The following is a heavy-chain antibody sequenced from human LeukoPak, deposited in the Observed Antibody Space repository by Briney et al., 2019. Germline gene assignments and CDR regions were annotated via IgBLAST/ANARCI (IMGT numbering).Heavy chain of an antibody. CDR2: IYHSGST. J-gene: IGHJ6*03. CDR3: ARTVQLTYYMDV. CDR1: GGSITSNSYY. V-gene: IGHV4-39*07. Sequence: NPSETLSLTCTVSGGSITSNSYYWGWIRQPPGNGLEWIGSIYHSGSTYYNPSLKSRVTISVDTSKNQFSLKLSSVTAADTAVYYCARTVQLTYYMDVWGKGTTVTVSS. D-gene: IGHD1-1*01.